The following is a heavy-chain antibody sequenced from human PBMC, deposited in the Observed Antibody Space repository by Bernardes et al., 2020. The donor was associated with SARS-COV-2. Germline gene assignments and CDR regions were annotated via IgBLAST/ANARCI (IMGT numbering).Heavy chain of an antibody. D-gene: IGHD6-19*01. CDR1: GFSLSTSGMC. CDR2: IDWDDDK. V-gene: IGHV2-70*01. J-gene: IGHJ6*02. CDR3: ARFRGAVAGIGVYDYYGMDV. Sequence: SGPTLVKPTQTLTLTCTFSGFSLSTSGMCVSWIRQPPGKALEWLALIDWDDDKYYSTSLKTRLTISKDTSKNQVVLTMTNMDPVDTATYYCARFRGAVAGIGVYDYYGMDVWGQGTTVTVSS.